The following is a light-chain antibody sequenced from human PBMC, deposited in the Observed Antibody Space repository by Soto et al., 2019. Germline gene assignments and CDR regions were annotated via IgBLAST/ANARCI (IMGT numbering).Light chain of an antibody. CDR1: QSVSNW. Sequence: DIQMTQSPSTLSASVGDRVTITCRASQSVSNWLAWYQQKPGKAPKLLIYRASGLQSGVPSRFSDSRSETEFTLTISSLQPDDIATYYCQQYDRYPLTFGGGTRVEI. CDR2: RAS. CDR3: QQYDRYPLT. J-gene: IGKJ4*01. V-gene: IGKV1-5*03.